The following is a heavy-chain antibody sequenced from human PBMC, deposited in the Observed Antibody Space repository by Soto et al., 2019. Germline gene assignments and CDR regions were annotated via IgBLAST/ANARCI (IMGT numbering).Heavy chain of an antibody. CDR2: ISSSSSYT. CDR1: GFTFSDYY. CDR3: AREWVGTVVTNSYGMDV. Sequence: QVQLVESGGGLVKPGGSLRLSCAASGFTFSDYYMSWIRQAPGKGLEWVSYISSSSSYTNYADSVKGRFTISRDNAKNSLYLQMNSLSAEDTAVYYCAREWVGTVVTNSYGMDVWGQGTTVTVSS. V-gene: IGHV3-11*06. D-gene: IGHD2-15*01. J-gene: IGHJ6*02.